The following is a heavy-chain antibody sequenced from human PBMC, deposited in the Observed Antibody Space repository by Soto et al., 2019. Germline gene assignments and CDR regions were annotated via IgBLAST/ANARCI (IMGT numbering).Heavy chain of an antibody. CDR3: ARDEGIAAAGTKQYYYYYYMDV. CDR1: GYTFTSYG. J-gene: IGHJ6*03. V-gene: IGHV1-18*01. Sequence: ASVKVSCKASGYTFTSYGISWVRQAPGQGLEWMGWISAYNGNTNYAQKLQGRVTMTTDTSTSTAYMELRSLGSDDTAVYYCARDEGIAAAGTKQYYYYYYMDVWGKGTTVTVSS. D-gene: IGHD6-13*01. CDR2: ISAYNGNT.